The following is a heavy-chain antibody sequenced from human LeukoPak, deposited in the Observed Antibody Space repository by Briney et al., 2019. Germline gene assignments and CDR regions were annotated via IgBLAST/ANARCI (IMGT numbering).Heavy chain of an antibody. Sequence: PSETLSLTCTVSGGSISNNSYYCGWIRQPPGKGLEWIGEINHSGSTNYNPSLKSRVTISVDTSKNQFSLKLSSCTAADTAVYYCARGKSSSILWGGDYYYMDVWGKGTTVTVSS. CDR1: GGSISNNSYY. D-gene: IGHD2-21*01. J-gene: IGHJ6*03. V-gene: IGHV4-39*07. CDR2: INHSGST. CDR3: ARGKSSSILWGGDYYYMDV.